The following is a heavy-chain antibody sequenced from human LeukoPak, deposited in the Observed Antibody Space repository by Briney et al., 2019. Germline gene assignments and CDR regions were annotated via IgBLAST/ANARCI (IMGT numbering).Heavy chain of an antibody. D-gene: IGHD3-9*01. J-gene: IGHJ4*02. CDR3: ARESRGDYDILTGYYRLPRYYFDY. V-gene: IGHV6-1*01. Sequence: SQTLSLTCAISGDSVSSNSAAWNWIRQSPSRGLEWLGRTYYRSKWYNDYAVSVKSRITINPDTSKNQFSLQLNSVTPEDTAVYYCARESRGDYDILTGYYRLPRYYFDYWGQGTLVTVSS. CDR1: GDSVSSNSAA. CDR2: TYYRSKWYN.